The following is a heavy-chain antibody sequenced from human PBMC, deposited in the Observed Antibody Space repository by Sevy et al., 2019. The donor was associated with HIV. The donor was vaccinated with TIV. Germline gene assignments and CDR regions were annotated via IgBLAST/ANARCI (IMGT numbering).Heavy chain of an antibody. Sequence: ASVKVSCKASGGTFSSYAISWVRQAPGQGLEWMGRIIPIFGTANYAQKFQGRVTITADESTSTAYMELSSLRSEDTAVYYCARRAGYSSSRPQDYYYYYMDVWGKGTTVTVSS. CDR2: IIPIFGTA. J-gene: IGHJ6*03. CDR1: GGTFSSYA. D-gene: IGHD6-13*01. CDR3: ARRAGYSSSRPQDYYYYYMDV. V-gene: IGHV1-69*13.